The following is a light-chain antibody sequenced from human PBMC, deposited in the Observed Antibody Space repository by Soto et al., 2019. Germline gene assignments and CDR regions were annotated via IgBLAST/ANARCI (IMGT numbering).Light chain of an antibody. J-gene: IGKJ4*01. CDR2: GAP. V-gene: IGKV3-20*01. Sequence: EIVLTQSPGTLSLSPGERATLSCRASESVSDNYLAWYQQRSGQAPRLVIDGAPSRARAVPDRFSGSGAGAECTLTISRLEPEDFAVYYCQQYGSSPLTFGGGTKVEIK. CDR3: QQYGSSPLT. CDR1: ESVSDNY.